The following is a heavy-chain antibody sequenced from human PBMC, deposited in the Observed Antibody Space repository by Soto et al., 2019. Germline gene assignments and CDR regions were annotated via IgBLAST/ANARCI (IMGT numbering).Heavy chain of an antibody. J-gene: IGHJ6*02. CDR3: AKASYDFWRRFSCMEV. D-gene: IGHD3-3*01. V-gene: IGHV3-30*18. CDR2: ISYDGSNK. Sequence: GGSLRLSCAASGFTFSSYGMHWVRQAPGKGLEWVAVISYDGSNKYYADSVKGRFTITRDNSKNTLYLQMNSLGAEDTAVYYCAKASYDFWRRFSCMEVWGQGTTVTVSS. CDR1: GFTFSSYG.